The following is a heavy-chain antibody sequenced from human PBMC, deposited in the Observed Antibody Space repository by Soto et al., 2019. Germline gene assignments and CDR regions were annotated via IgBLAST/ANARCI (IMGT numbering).Heavy chain of an antibody. CDR2: INSDGSST. CDR1: GFTFSSYW. CDR3: ARELRAARSYYYYGMDV. Sequence: GGSLRLSCVASGFTFSSYWMHWVRQAPGKGLVWVSRINSDGSSTSYADSVKGRFTISRDNAKNTLYLQMNSLRAEDTAVYYCARELRAARSYYYYGMDVWGQGTTVTVSS. D-gene: IGHD6-6*01. J-gene: IGHJ6*02. V-gene: IGHV3-74*01.